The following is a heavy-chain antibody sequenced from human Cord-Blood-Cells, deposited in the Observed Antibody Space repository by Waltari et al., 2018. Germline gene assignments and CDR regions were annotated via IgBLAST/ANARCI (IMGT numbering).Heavy chain of an antibody. CDR1: GGSFSGYY. V-gene: IGHV4-34*01. D-gene: IGHD3-3*01. Sequence: QVQLQQWGAGLLKPSETLSLTCAVYGGSFSGYYWSWIRQPPGKGLEWIGEINHSGSTNYNPSLKRRVTISVDTSKNQFSLKLSSVTAADTAVYYCARGDYDFWSGYYFDYWGQGTLVTVSS. CDR2: INHSGST. J-gene: IGHJ4*02. CDR3: ARGDYDFWSGYYFDY.